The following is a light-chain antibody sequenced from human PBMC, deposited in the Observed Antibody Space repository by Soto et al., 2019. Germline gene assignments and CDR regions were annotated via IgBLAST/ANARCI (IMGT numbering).Light chain of an antibody. V-gene: IGKV3-20*01. CDR2: DTY. Sequence: EIVLTQSPGTLSLSPGERATLSCRASQSVSSSYLAWYQQKPGQAPRLLIYDTYSTATGIPASFSGSGSGPDFTLTISRLEPEDFSVYYCQQYGSSPLFTFGPGTKVDIK. J-gene: IGKJ3*01. CDR3: QQYGSSPLFT. CDR1: QSVSSSY.